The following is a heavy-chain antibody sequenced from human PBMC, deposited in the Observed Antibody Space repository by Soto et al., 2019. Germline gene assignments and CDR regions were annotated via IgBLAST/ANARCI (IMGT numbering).Heavy chain of an antibody. Sequence: ASVKVSCKASGGTFNSYDINWVRQAPGQGLEWMGGIIPIVETPKYAQKFQGRVTISADESTNTVYMELSSLRSEDTAMYYCARISRTNYYDTSGFFKDNWFDPWGQGTLVTVSS. D-gene: IGHD3-22*01. J-gene: IGHJ5*02. CDR1: GGTFNSYD. CDR2: IIPIVETP. CDR3: ARISRTNYYDTSGFFKDNWFDP. V-gene: IGHV1-69*13.